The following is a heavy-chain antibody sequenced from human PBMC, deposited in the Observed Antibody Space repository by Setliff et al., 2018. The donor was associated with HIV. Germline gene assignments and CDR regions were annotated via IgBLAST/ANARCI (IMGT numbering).Heavy chain of an antibody. Sequence: PSETLSLTCAVSGYSISSGYYWGWIRQPPGKGLEWIESIYHSGSTFYNPSLKSRVTLSLDTSKNQFSLKVTSVTAADTAVYYCARRAAATTNFDYWGQGTLVTVSS. CDR1: GYSISSGYY. V-gene: IGHV4-38-2*01. D-gene: IGHD1-26*01. CDR2: IYHSGST. CDR3: ARRAAATTNFDY. J-gene: IGHJ4*02.